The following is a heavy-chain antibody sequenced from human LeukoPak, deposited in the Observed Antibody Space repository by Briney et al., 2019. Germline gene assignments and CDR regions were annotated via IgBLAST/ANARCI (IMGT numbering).Heavy chain of an antibody. CDR3: AKDGDYYDSSGYYYSFDY. CDR1: GFTFSSYA. J-gene: IGHJ4*02. CDR2: ISGSGGST. Sequence: GGSLRLSCAASGFTFSSYAMSWVRQAPGKGLEWVSAISGSGGSTYYADSVKGRFTISRDNSKNTLYLQVNSLRAEDTAVYYCAKDGDYYDSSGYYYSFDYWGQGTLVTVSS. V-gene: IGHV3-23*01. D-gene: IGHD3-22*01.